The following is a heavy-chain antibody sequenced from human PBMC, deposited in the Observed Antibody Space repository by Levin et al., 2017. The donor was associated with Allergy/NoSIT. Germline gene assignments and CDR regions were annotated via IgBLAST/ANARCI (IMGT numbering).Heavy chain of an antibody. V-gene: IGHV3-73*01. D-gene: IGHD5-18*01. CDR2: IRSKANSYAT. CDR3: TRHFDYTAMVKDYYYGMDV. J-gene: IGHJ6*02. Sequence: PGESLKISCAASGFTFSGSAMHWVRQASGKGLEWVGRIRSKANSYATAYAASVKGRFTISRDDSKNTAYLQMNSLKTEDTAVYYCTRHFDYTAMVKDYYYGMDVWGQGTTVTVSS. CDR1: GFTFSGSA.